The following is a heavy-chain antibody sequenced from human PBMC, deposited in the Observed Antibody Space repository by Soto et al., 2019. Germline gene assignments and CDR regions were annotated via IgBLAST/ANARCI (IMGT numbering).Heavy chain of an antibody. Sequence: SETLSLTCSVSGGSLSGFPWSWIRQPPGKGLEWIGYIYYSGSTNYNPSLKSRVTISVDTSKNQFSLKLSSVTAADTAVYYCARVALGGYYQCYFDYWGQGTLVTVSS. D-gene: IGHD3-22*01. V-gene: IGHV4-59*01. CDR3: ARVALGGYYQCYFDY. J-gene: IGHJ4*02. CDR2: IYYSGST. CDR1: GGSLSGFP.